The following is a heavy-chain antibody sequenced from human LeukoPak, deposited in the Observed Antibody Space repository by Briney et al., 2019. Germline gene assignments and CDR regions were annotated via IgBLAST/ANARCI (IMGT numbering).Heavy chain of an antibody. V-gene: IGHV1-2*02. CDR2: INPNSGGT. J-gene: IGHJ4*02. Sequence: VASVTVSCKASGYTFTAYYMHWVRQAPGQGLEWMGWINPNSGGTNYAQKFQGRVTMTRDTSISTAYMELSRLRSDDTAVYYCARRIVGATYDYWGQGTLVTVSS. CDR1: GYTFTAYY. D-gene: IGHD1-26*01. CDR3: ARRIVGATYDY.